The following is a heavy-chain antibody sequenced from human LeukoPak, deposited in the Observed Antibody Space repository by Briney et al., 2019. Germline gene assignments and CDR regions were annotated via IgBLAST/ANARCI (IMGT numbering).Heavy chain of an antibody. J-gene: IGHJ6*03. CDR2: INPSGGST. Sequence: GASVKVSCKASGYTFTSYYMHWVRQAPGQGLEWMGIINPSGGSTSYAQKFQGRVTMTRDTSISTAYMELSRLRSDDTAVYYCARDLNYYYYMDVWGKGTTVTVSS. CDR1: GYTFTSYY. V-gene: IGHV1-46*01. CDR3: ARDLNYYYYMDV.